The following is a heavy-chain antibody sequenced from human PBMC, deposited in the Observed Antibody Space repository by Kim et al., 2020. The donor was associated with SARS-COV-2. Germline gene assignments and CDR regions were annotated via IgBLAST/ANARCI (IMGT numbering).Heavy chain of an antibody. CDR1: GGSISSYY. CDR3: ARDTVGATPGGYYYYGMDV. J-gene: IGHJ6*02. V-gene: IGHV4-59*13. D-gene: IGHD1-26*01. CDR2: IYYSGST. Sequence: SETLSLTCTVSGGSISSYYWSWIRQTPGKGLEWIGYIYYSGSTNYNPSLKSRVTISVDTSKNQFSLKLSSVTAADTAVYYCARDTVGATPGGYYYYGMDVWGQGTTVTVSS.